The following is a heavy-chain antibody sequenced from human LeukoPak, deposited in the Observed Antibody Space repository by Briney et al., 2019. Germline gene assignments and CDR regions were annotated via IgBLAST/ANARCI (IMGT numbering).Heavy chain of an antibody. V-gene: IGHV3-30*04. CDR3: GRVFAGGSFVDY. Sequence: PGGALRLSCAASEYTFSNYAVHWVPQAPGKGLEWGSLFSHDGIKKFYADSVKGRFTIARDNSKNTLYVQMNSLTTEDTAVYYCGRVFAGGSFVDYWGRGTLVIVSS. CDR1: EYTFSNYA. D-gene: IGHD6-13*01. CDR2: FSHDGIKK. J-gene: IGHJ4*02.